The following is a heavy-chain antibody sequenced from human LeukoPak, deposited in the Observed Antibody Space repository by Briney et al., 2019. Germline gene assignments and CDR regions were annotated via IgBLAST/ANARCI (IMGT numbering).Heavy chain of an antibody. Sequence: EASVKVSCKASGYTFTSYDINWVRQATGQGLEWMGWMNPNSGNTGYAQKFQGRVTMTRNTSISTAYMELSSLRSEDTAVYYCARDPSLYGSGSYYNPWGQGTLVTVSS. CDR2: MNPNSGNT. D-gene: IGHD3-10*01. CDR3: ARDPSLYGSGSYYNP. V-gene: IGHV1-8*01. CDR1: GYTFTSYD. J-gene: IGHJ5*02.